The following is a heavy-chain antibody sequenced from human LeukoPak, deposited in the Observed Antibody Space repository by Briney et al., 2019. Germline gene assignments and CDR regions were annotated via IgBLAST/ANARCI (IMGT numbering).Heavy chain of an antibody. J-gene: IGHJ4*02. CDR2: INSDGSST. CDR3: ARGYCSSTSCHLSS. D-gene: IGHD2-2*01. CDR1: GFTFSSYW. V-gene: IGHV3-74*01. Sequence: GGSLRLSCAASGFTFSSYWMHWVRQAPGKGLVGVSRINSDGSSTSYADSVKGRFTISRDNAKNTLYLQMNSLRAGDTAVYYCARGYCSSTSCHLSSWGQGTLVTVSS.